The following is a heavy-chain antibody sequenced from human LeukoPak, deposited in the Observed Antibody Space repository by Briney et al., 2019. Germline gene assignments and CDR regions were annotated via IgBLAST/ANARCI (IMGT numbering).Heavy chain of an antibody. J-gene: IGHJ4*02. CDR1: GYTLSDHY. D-gene: IGHD3-16*01. V-gene: IGHV1-2*02. CDR2: INPNSGDT. CDR3: ARVVSGGVIWAY. Sequence: ASVKVSCKASGYTLSDHYMHWVRQAPGQGLEWMGWINPNSGDTKYAQNLQGRVTLTSDTAINTAYMELSRLRSDDTAVYFCARVVSGGVIWAYWGQGTLVTVSS.